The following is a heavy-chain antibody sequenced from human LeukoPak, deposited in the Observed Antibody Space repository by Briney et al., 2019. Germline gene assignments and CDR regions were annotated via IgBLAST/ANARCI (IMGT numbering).Heavy chain of an antibody. Sequence: GGSLRLSCAASGFTFNNYAMSWVRQAPGKGLEWVSSISSSSSYIYYADSVKGRFTISRDNAKNSLYLQMNSLRAEDTAVYYCARDLEILCGGDCYLDYWGQGTLVTVSS. CDR1: GFTFNNYA. J-gene: IGHJ4*02. CDR3: ARDLEILCGGDCYLDY. V-gene: IGHV3-21*01. CDR2: ISSSSSYI. D-gene: IGHD2-21*02.